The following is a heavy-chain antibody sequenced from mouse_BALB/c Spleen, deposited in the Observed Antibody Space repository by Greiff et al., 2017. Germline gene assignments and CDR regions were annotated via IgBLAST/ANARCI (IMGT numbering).Heavy chain of an antibody. D-gene: IGHD1-1*01. CDR3: ARHTTTVVQYYYAMDY. J-gene: IGHJ4*01. V-gene: IGHV5-6-2*01. CDR2: INSNGGST. CDR1: GFTFSSYY. Sequence: DVMLVESGGGLVKLGGSLKLSCAASGFTFSSYYMSWVRQTPEKRLELVAAINSNGGSTYYPDTVKGRFTISRDNAKNTLYLQMSSLKSEDTALYYCARHTTTVVQYYYAMDYWGQGTSVTVSS.